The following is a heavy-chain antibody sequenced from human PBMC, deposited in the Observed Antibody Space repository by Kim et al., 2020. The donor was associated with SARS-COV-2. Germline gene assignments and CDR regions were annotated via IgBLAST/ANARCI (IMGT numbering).Heavy chain of an antibody. Sequence: GGSLRLSCAASGFTFSSYAMHWVRQAPGKGLEWVAVISYDGSNKYYADSVKGRFTISRDNSKNTLYLQMNSLRAEDTAVYYCAITRGGSYWSYFDYWGQGTLVTASS. D-gene: IGHD1-26*01. V-gene: IGHV3-30-3*01. CDR2: ISYDGSNK. CDR1: GFTFSSYA. CDR3: AITRGGSYWSYFDY. J-gene: IGHJ4*02.